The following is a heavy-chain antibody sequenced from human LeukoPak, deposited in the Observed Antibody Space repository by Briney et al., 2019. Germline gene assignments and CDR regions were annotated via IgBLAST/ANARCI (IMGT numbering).Heavy chain of an antibody. D-gene: IGHD6-25*01. J-gene: IGHJ4*02. CDR3: ASTSGYSSGWYYFDY. V-gene: IGHV1-46*01. Sequence: ASVKVSCKASGYTFTSYYMHWVRQAPGQGLEWMGIINPSGGSTSYAQKFQGRVTMTRDTSTSTVYMEVSSLRSEDTAVYYCASTSGYSSGWYYFDYWGQGTLVTVSS. CDR1: GYTFTSYY. CDR2: INPSGGST.